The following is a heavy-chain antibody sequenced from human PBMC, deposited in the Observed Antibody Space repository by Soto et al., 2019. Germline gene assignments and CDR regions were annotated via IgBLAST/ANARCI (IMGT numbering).Heavy chain of an antibody. CDR3: ARDRGPSSGYYPYWFDP. D-gene: IGHD3-22*01. CDR2: IIPIFGTA. V-gene: IGHV1-69*01. J-gene: IGHJ5*02. Sequence: GXSVKVSFNASGGTFSSYAITLVRQPPGQGLEWMGGIIPIFGTANYAQKFQGRVTITADESTSTAYMELSSLRSEETAVYYCARDRGPSSGYYPYWFDPWGQGTLVTVSS. CDR1: GGTFSSYA.